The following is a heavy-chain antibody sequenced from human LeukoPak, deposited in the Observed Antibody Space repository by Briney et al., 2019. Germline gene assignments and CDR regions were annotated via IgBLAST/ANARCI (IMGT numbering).Heavy chain of an antibody. D-gene: IGHD5-18*01. CDR1: GGTFSGYA. V-gene: IGHV1-69*05. Sequence: SVKVSCKAPGGTFSGYAISWVRQAPGQGLEWMGGIIPISPTANYAQKFQGRLTITTDEFTTTAYMELSSLRSEDTAVYYCATGRVSDTTLVTWFDPWGQGTLVTVSS. CDR3: ATGRVSDTTLVTWFDP. J-gene: IGHJ5*02. CDR2: IIPISPTA.